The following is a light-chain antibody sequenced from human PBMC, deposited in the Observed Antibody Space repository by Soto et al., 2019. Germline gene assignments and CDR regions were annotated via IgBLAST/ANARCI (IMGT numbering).Light chain of an antibody. Sequence: EIVLTQSPATLSVSQGERATLSCRASQNVGNNFAWYQQKPDQAPRLLIFATSTRATGVPARFSGSGSGTEFTLTISSLQSEDFAVYYCQQYGDWPLTFGGGAKVEIE. V-gene: IGKV3-15*01. CDR3: QQYGDWPLT. CDR2: ATS. CDR1: QNVGNN. J-gene: IGKJ4*01.